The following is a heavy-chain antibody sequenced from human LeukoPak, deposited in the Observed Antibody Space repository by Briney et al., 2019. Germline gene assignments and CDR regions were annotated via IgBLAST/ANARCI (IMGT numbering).Heavy chain of an antibody. CDR3: AKTDTYYDFWSGLDY. D-gene: IGHD3-3*01. V-gene: IGHV3-30*18. J-gene: IGHJ4*02. CDR1: GFTFSSYG. CDR2: ISYDGSNK. Sequence: PGGSLRLSCAASGFTFSSYGMHWVRQAPGKGLEWVAVISYDGSNKYYADSVKGRFTISRDNSKNTLYLQMNSLRAEDTAVYYCAKTDTYYDFWSGLDYWGQGTLVTVSS.